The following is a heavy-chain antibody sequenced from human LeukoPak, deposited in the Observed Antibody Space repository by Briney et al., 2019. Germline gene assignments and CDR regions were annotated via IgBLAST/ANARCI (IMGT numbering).Heavy chain of an antibody. D-gene: IGHD3-22*01. CDR1: GGSLSSYY. V-gene: IGHV4-4*07. J-gene: IGHJ4*02. CDR3: ARARAYYDSSGYYYPIVYFDY. CDR2: IYTSGST. Sequence: PSETLSLTCTVSGGSLSSYYWSWIRQPAGKGLEWIGRIYTSGSTNYNPSLKSRVTMSVDTSKNQFSLKLSSVTAADTAVYYCARARAYYDSSGYYYPIVYFDYWGQGTLVTVSS.